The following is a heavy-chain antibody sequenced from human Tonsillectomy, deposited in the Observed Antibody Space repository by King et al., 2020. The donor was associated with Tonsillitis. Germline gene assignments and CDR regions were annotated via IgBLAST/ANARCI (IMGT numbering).Heavy chain of an antibody. CDR2: INPNSGGT. J-gene: IGHJ4*02. V-gene: IGHV1-2*02. CDR1: GYTFTGYY. Sequence: QLVQSGAEVKKPGASVKVSCKASGYTFTGYYMHWVRQAPGQGLEWMGWINPNSGGTNYAQKFQGRVTMTRDTSISTAYMELSRLRSDDTVVYYCARCRSNYDSSGYYSFDYWGQGTLVTVSS. CDR3: ARCRSNYDSSGYYSFDY. D-gene: IGHD3-22*01.